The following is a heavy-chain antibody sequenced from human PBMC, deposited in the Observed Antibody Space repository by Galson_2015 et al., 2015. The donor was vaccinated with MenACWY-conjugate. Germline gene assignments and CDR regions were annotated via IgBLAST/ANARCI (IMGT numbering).Heavy chain of an antibody. D-gene: IGHD2/OR15-2a*01. Sequence: SLRLSCAASGFTFSDYWMHWVRQAPGKGLVWVSRISGDGSITTYADSVRGRFTISRDNAKSTVYLQMNNLRAEDTAVYYCARDRLSTSLPFDPWGQGSLVTVSS. CDR3: ARDRLSTSLPFDP. CDR1: GFTFSDYW. J-gene: IGHJ5*02. CDR2: ISGDGSIT. V-gene: IGHV3-74*03.